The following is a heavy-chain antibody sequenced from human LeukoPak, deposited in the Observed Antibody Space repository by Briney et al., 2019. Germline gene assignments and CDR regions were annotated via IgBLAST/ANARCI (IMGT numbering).Heavy chain of an antibody. D-gene: IGHD3-22*01. V-gene: IGHV4-4*07. CDR2: IYTSGST. CDR1: GGSISSYY. J-gene: IGHJ4*02. CDR3: ARGRYYYDSSNYFDY. Sequence: SETLSITCTVSGGSISSYYWSWIRQPAGKGLEWIGRIYTSGSTNYNPSLKSRVTMSVDTSKNQFSLKLSSVTAADTAVYYCARGRYYYDSSNYFDYWSQGTLVTVSS.